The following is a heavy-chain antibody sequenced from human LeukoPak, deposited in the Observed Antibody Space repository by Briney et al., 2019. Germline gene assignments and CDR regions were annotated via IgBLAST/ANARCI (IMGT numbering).Heavy chain of an antibody. Sequence: GGSLRLSCAASGFTFDDYTMHWVRQAPGKGLEWVSLISWDGGSTYYADSVKGRFTISRDNSKTSLYLQMNSLRTEDTALYYCAKEGSSSSGVYYYYMDVWGKGTTVTVSS. D-gene: IGHD6-6*01. CDR3: AKEGSSSSGVYYYYMDV. CDR1: GFTFDDYT. CDR2: ISWDGGST. V-gene: IGHV3-43*01. J-gene: IGHJ6*03.